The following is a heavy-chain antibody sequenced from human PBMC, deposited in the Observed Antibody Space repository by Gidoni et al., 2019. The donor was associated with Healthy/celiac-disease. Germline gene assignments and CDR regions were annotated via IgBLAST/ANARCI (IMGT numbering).Heavy chain of an antibody. CDR3: ARLKEIYGSGSYHWFDP. D-gene: IGHD3-10*01. V-gene: IGHV4-39*01. Sequence: QLQLQESGPGLVKPSETLSLTCTVSGGSISSSSYYWGWIRQPPGKGLEWIGSIYYSGSTYYNPSLKSRVTISVDTSKNQFSLKLSSVTAADTAVYYCARLKEIYGSGSYHWFDPWGQGTLVTVSS. J-gene: IGHJ5*02. CDR2: IYYSGST. CDR1: GGSISSSSYY.